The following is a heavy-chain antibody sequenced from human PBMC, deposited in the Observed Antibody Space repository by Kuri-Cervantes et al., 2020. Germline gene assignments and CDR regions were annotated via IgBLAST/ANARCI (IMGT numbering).Heavy chain of an antibody. CDR3: ARNRDYNGFDQ. V-gene: IGHV3-30*02. Sequence: GESLKISCVASGFTFSIYGMHWIRQAPGKGLEWVAVMKNSGGSIFYADSVKGRFTISRDNSKNTVYLQMTSLRGEDTAVYYCARNRDYNGFDQWGQGTLVTVSS. J-gene: IGHJ4*02. D-gene: IGHD2-8*01. CDR2: MKNSGGSI. CDR1: GFTFSIYG.